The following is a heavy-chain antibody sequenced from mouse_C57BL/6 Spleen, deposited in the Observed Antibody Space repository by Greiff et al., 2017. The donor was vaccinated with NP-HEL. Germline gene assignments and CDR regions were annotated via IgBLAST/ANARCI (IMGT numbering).Heavy chain of an antibody. CDR1: GYAFSSYW. V-gene: IGHV1-80*01. Sequence: VKLMESGAELVKPGASVKISCKASGYAFSSYWMNWVKQRPGKGLEWIGQIYPGDGDTNYNGKFKGKATLTADKSSSTAYMQLSSLTSEDSAVYFCAKGREGGFDYWGQGTTLTVSS. CDR3: AKGREGGFDY. CDR2: IYPGDGDT. J-gene: IGHJ2*01.